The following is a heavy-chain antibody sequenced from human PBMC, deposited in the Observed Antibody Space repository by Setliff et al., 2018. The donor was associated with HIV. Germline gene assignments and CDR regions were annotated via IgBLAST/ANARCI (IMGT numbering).Heavy chain of an antibody. V-gene: IGHV4-61*02. D-gene: IGHD1-26*01. CDR1: GGSISSRSYY. Sequence: SETLSLTCTVSGGSISSRSYYWSWLRQPAGKGLEWIGRIYSNGNTDYNPSLKSRVTISEDTSKNQFSLKVNSVTAADTAMYFCARDEAGGGSYNWFHPWGQGTLVTVSS. CDR2: IYSNGNT. CDR3: ARDEAGGGSYNWFHP. J-gene: IGHJ5*02.